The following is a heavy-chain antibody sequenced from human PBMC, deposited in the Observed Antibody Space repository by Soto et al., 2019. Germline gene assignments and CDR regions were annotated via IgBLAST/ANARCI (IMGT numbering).Heavy chain of an antibody. D-gene: IGHD3-3*01. CDR2: IDSNSGSI. CDR1: GFTFDNYA. V-gene: IGHV3-9*01. Sequence: GGSLRLCCAASGFTFDNYAMHWVRQGPGKGLEWVSGIDSNSGSIGYADSVKGRFTISRDNAKNSLYLQMNSLRVEDTAFYYCVKVSNDFWSGYYKGWFDFWGQGTLVTVSS. J-gene: IGHJ5*01. CDR3: VKVSNDFWSGYYKGWFDF.